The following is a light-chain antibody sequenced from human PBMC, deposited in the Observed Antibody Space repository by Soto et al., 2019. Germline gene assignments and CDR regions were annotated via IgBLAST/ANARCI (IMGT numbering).Light chain of an antibody. CDR3: QQYNNWPPIT. CDR2: GAS. Sequence: EIVFTQSPSTLSLSPGERATLSCRASQSVRSNLAWYQQKPGQAPRLLIYGASTRATGIPARFSGSGSGTEFTLTISSLQSEDFAVYYCQQYNNWPPITFGQGTRLEIK. J-gene: IGKJ5*01. V-gene: IGKV3-15*01. CDR1: QSVRSN.